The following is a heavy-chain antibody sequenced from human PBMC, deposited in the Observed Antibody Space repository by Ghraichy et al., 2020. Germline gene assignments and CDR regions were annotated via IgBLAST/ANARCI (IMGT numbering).Heavy chain of an antibody. D-gene: IGHD6-6*01. J-gene: IGHJ4*02. V-gene: IGHV3-7*01. CDR1: GFTFSSYW. Sequence: GSLNISCAASGFTFSSYWLTWVRQAPGKGLEWVANIKQDGTEKYYVDSVKGRFTISRDNAKNSLYLQMNSLRAEDAAVYYCARDRPLDYWGQGTRVTVSS. CDR3: ARDRPLDY. CDR2: IKQDGTEK.